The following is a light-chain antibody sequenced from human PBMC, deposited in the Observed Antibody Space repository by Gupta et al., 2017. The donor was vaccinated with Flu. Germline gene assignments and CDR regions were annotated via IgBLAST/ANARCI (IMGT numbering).Light chain of an antibody. CDR1: TYNIGENT. J-gene: IGLJ2*01. CDR2: ANS. Sequence: QSVLTQPPSTSGTPGQRVTISCSGSTYNIGENTVNWYQQRPGTAPKLVMYANSQRPSGVPARVSGSKSGTAASLAISGLQSEDEADYYCAACDDSLNGVVFGGGTKLTVL. CDR3: AACDDSLNGVV. V-gene: IGLV1-44*01.